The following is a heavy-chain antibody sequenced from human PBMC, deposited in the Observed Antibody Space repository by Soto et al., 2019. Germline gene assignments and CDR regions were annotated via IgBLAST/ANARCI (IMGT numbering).Heavy chain of an antibody. CDR3: ARGITIAAAATARRAFDI. CDR2: IYYSGST. D-gene: IGHD6-13*01. CDR1: CGSISSGDYY. V-gene: IGHV4-30-4*01. J-gene: IGHJ3*02. Sequence: SETLSLTCTVSCGSISSGDYYWSWIRQPPGKGLEWIGYIYYSGSTYYNPSLKSRVTISVDTSKNQFSLKLSSVTAADTAVYYCARGITIAAAATARRAFDIWGQGTMVTVS.